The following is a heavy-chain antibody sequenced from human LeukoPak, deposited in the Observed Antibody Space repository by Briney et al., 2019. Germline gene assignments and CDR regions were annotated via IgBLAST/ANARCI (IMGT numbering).Heavy chain of an antibody. CDR1: GFTLSTYW. CDR3: ARDGYTYYYDSRRGYYFDY. CDR2: IWYDGSNK. J-gene: IGHJ4*02. V-gene: IGHV3-33*08. Sequence: GGSLRLSCAGSGFTLSTYWMHWVRQAPGKGLEWVAVIWYDGSNKYYADSVKGRFTISRDNSKNTLYLQMNSLRAEDTAVYYCARDGYTYYYDSRRGYYFDYWGQGTLVTVSS. D-gene: IGHD3-22*01.